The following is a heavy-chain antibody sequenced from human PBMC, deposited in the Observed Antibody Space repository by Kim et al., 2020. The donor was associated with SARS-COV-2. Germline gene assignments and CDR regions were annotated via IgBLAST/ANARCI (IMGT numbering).Heavy chain of an antibody. CDR3: RGHITFWFGGYMDV. CDR1: GTPITTYS. V-gene: IGHV4-59*03. J-gene: IGHJ6*03. Sequence: SETLSLTCTVSGTPITTYSWSWIRPSPGKGLEWIGSIYHNGNTNDNPSLRSRLTISIDTSKNQFSLRLRAVTAADTPVYYCRGHITFWFGGYMDVWRKRT. D-gene: IGHD3-10*01. CDR2: IYHNGNT.